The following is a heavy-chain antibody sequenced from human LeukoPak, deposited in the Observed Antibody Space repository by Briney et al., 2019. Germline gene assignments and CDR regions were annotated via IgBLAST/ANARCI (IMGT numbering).Heavy chain of an antibody. Sequence: GGSLRLSCTASGFTFSRKGMSWVRQAPGKGLEWVSGMSGSGDRTYYADSVKGRFTISRDNSKNTLYLQMNSLRAEDTAVYYCAKDRGSSDSQPHYFDYWGQGTLVTVSS. CDR3: AKDRGSSDSQPHYFDY. CDR1: GFTFSRKG. J-gene: IGHJ4*02. D-gene: IGHD2-2*01. CDR2: MSGSGDRT. V-gene: IGHV3-23*01.